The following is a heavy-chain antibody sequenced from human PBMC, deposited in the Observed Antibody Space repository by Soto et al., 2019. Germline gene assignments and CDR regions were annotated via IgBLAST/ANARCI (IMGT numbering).Heavy chain of an antibody. Sequence: GESLKISCAASGFTFSDHYMDWVRQAPGKGLEWVGRTRNKANSYTTEYAASVKGRFTISRDDSKNSLYLQMNSLKTEDTAVYYCARMELGDRLAWGQGTLVTVSS. D-gene: IGHD1-26*01. V-gene: IGHV3-72*01. J-gene: IGHJ4*02. CDR1: GFTFSDHY. CDR3: ARMELGDRLA. CDR2: TRNKANSYTT.